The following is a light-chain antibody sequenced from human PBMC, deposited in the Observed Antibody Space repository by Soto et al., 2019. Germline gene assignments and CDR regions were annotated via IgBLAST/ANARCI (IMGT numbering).Light chain of an antibody. CDR1: QSVSSY. CDR3: QQRSNWPPLLT. Sequence: EIVLTQSPAPLSLSPGERATLSCRASQSVSSYLAWYQQQPGHAPRLLIYDASNRTTGIPARFSGSGSGTDFTITISSLEPEDFAVYYCQQRSNWPPLLTFGGGTKVEIK. J-gene: IGKJ4*01. V-gene: IGKV3-11*01. CDR2: DAS.